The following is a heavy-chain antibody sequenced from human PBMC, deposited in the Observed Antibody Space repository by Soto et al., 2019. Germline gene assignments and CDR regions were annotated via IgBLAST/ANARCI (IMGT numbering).Heavy chain of an antibody. Sequence: EVQLLESGGGLVQPGGSLRLSCETSGFSFNTYAMTWVRQAPGMGLEWVAVINYSGRTTFHAQSVKGRFTISRDNSRNTVFLQMDSLRAEDTAVYYCVKQRSSGQTYYSNMDLWGLGTTVIVSS. V-gene: IGHV3-23*01. CDR1: GFSFNTYA. CDR2: INYSGRTT. CDR3: VKQRSSGQTYYSNMDL. J-gene: IGHJ6*02. D-gene: IGHD3-10*01.